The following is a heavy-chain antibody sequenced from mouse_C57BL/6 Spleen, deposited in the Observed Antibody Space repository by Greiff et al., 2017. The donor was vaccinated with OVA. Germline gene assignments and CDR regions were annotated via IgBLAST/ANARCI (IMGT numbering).Heavy chain of an antibody. V-gene: IGHV1-19*01. Sequence: DVQLQQSGPVLVKPGASVKMSCKASGYTFTDYYMNWVKQSHGKSLEWIGVINPYNGGTSYNQKFKGKATLTVDKSSSTAYMELNSLTSEDSAVYYCASTVVATRYFDVWGTGTTVTVSS. CDR2: INPYNGGT. CDR1: GYTFTDYY. D-gene: IGHD1-1*01. CDR3: ASTVVATRYFDV. J-gene: IGHJ1*03.